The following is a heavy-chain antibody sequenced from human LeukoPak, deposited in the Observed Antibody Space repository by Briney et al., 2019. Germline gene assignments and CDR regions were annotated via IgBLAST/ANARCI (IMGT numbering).Heavy chain of an antibody. Sequence: SETLSLTCTVSGGSISSYYWSWIRQPAGKGLEWIGHIYSSGSTKYNPSLKSRVTISVDTSKNQFSLKLSSVTAADTAVYYCARGARAGYNLEPFDYWGQGTLVTVSS. J-gene: IGHJ4*02. CDR1: GGSISSYY. CDR2: IYSSGST. CDR3: ARGARAGYNLEPFDY. D-gene: IGHD5-24*01. V-gene: IGHV4-4*07.